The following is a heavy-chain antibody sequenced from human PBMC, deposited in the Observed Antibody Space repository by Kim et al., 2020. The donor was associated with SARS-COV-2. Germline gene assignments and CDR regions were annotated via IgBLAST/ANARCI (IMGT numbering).Heavy chain of an antibody. J-gene: IGHJ6*02. D-gene: IGHD2-2*01. Sequence: GGSLRLSCAASGFTFSSYWMSWVRQAPGKGLEWVANIKQDGSEKYYVDSVKGRFTISRDNAKNSLYLQMNSLRAEDTAVYYCARDKWDIVVVHYYYYGMDVWGQGTTVTVSS. CDR3: ARDKWDIVVVHYYYYGMDV. CDR2: IKQDGSEK. V-gene: IGHV3-7*03. CDR1: GFTFSSYW.